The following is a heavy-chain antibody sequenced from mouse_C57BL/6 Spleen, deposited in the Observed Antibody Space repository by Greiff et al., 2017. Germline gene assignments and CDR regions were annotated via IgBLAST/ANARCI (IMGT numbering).Heavy chain of an antibody. J-gene: IGHJ2*01. CDR1: GFTFSSYG. CDR2: ISSGGSYT. D-gene: IGHD4-1*01. CDR3: ARQTGTLKTSFDY. V-gene: IGHV5-6*02. Sequence: EVKLVESGGDLVKPGGSLKLSCAASGFTFSSYGMSWVRQTPDKRLEWVATISSGGSYTYYPDSVKGRFTISRANAKNTLYLQMSSLKSEDTAMYYCARQTGTLKTSFDYWGQGTTLTVSS.